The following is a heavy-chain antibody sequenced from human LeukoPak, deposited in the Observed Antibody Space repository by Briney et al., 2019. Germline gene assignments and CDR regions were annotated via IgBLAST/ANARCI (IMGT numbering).Heavy chain of an antibody. CDR3: ARDPLDISRWANAFDI. Sequence: PGGSLRLSCAASGFTFNRRGMHWVRQAPGKGLEWVAFIRYDGGETFYADFVKGRFTISRDNSKNTLSLQLNTLRPEDTAVYYCARDPLDISRWANAFDIWGQGTMVTVSS. V-gene: IGHV3-30*02. J-gene: IGHJ3*02. D-gene: IGHD2-2*03. CDR1: GFTFNRRG. CDR2: IRYDGGET.